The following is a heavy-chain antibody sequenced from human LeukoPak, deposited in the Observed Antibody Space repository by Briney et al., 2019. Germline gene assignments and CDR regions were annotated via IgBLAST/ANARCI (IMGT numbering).Heavy chain of an antibody. CDR2: IYPTGST. J-gene: IGHJ5*02. D-gene: IGHD6-13*01. CDR3: AREYRSSWYLNWFDP. Sequence: PSETLSLTCTVSGYSISSGYYWGWIRQPPGKGLEWIGNIYPTGSTYYNPSLKSRVTISVDTSKNQFSLKVSSVTAADTAVYYCAREYRSSWYLNWFDPWGQGTLVTVSS. V-gene: IGHV4-38-2*02. CDR1: GYSISSGYY.